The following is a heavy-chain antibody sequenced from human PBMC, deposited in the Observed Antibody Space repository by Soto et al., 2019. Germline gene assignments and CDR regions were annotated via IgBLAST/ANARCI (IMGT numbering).Heavy chain of an antibody. Sequence: PGESLKISCKGSGYSFTSYWIGWVRQMPGKGLEWMGIIYPGDSDTRYSPSFQGQVTISADKSISTAYLQWSSLKASDTAMYYCARSYGFDIVVVPAAMYFDYWGQGTLVTVSS. CDR2: IYPGDSDT. J-gene: IGHJ4*02. CDR1: GYSFTSYW. V-gene: IGHV5-51*01. CDR3: ARSYGFDIVVVPAAMYFDY. D-gene: IGHD2-2*01.